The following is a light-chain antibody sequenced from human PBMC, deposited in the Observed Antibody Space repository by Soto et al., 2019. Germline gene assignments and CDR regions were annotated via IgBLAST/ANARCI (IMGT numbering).Light chain of an antibody. CDR1: SSDVGGYNY. J-gene: IGLJ1*01. CDR3: SSYTSSSTLV. CDR2: EVS. V-gene: IGLV2-14*01. Sequence: QSVLTQPVSVSGSPGQSITISCTGTSSDVGGYNYVSWYQQHPGKAPKLMIYEVSNRPSGVSNRFSGSKSGNTASLTISGLQAEDDADYYCSSYTSSSTLVFGTGTQLTV.